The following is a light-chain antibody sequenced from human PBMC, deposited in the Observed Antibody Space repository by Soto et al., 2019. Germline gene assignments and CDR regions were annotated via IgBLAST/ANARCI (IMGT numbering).Light chain of an antibody. J-gene: IGKJ1*01. V-gene: IGKV1-5*01. CDR1: RSISNW. CDR3: QQYDSYSWT. Sequence: DTQMTQSPSTLSGSIGDRVTITCRASRSISNWVAWYQQQPGKAPKLLISDASTLERGVPSRFTGSGSGTEFTLTISILQPDDFAPYYCQQYDSYSWTFGQGTKLEIK. CDR2: DAS.